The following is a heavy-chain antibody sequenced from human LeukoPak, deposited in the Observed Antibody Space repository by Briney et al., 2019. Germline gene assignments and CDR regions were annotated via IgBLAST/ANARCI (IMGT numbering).Heavy chain of an antibody. Sequence: PSETLSLTCTVSGGSISSYYWSWIRQPPGKGLEWIGYIYYSGGTNYNPSLKSRVTISVDTSKNQFSLKLSSVTAADTAVYYCARHHSSGWYESWGQGTLVAVSS. CDR1: GGSISSYY. CDR2: IYYSGGT. CDR3: ARHHSSGWYES. D-gene: IGHD6-19*01. J-gene: IGHJ4*02. V-gene: IGHV4-59*08.